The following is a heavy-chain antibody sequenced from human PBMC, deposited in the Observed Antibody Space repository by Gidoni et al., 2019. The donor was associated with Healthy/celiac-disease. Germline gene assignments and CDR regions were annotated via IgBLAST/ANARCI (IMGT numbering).Heavy chain of an antibody. V-gene: IGHV4-61*02. Sequence: QVQLQESGPGLVKPSQTLSLTCTVPGVSISSGSYYWRWIRQPAGKGLEWIGRIYTSGSTNYNPSLKSRVTISVDTSKNQFSLKLSSVTAADTAVYYCARSGYSSSWYMRYYFDYWGQGTLVTVSS. CDR3: ARSGYSSSWYMRYYFDY. J-gene: IGHJ4*02. D-gene: IGHD6-13*01. CDR2: IYTSGST. CDR1: GVSISSGSYY.